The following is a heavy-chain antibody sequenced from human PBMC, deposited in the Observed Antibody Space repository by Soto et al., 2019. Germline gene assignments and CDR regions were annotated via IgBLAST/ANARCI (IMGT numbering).Heavy chain of an antibody. CDR1: GGTFSSYA. V-gene: IGHV1-69*12. J-gene: IGHJ6*02. CDR3: ARPAPAARYYYGMGV. Sequence: QVQLVQSGAEVKKPGSSVKVSCKASGGTFSSYAISWVRQAPVQGPEWMGGIIPICCRATYAQKFQGRVTIAADESRSTAYMALSSPRLEDTAVYYCARPAPAARYYYGMGVGGQGTTGTVAS. CDR2: IIPICCRA. D-gene: IGHD6-25*01.